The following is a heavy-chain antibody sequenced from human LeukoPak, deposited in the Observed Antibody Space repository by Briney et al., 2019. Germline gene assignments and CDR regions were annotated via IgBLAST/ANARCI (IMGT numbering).Heavy chain of an antibody. J-gene: IGHJ6*02. CDR1: GGSISSSSYY. V-gene: IGHV4-61*01. CDR2: IYYSGST. Sequence: SETLSLTCTVSGGSISSSSYYWSWIRQPPGKGLEWIGYIYYSGSTNYNPSLKSRVTISVDTSKNQFSLKLSSVTAADTAVYYCARVKTYYDILTGYSHYYYYGMDVWGQGTTVTVSS. D-gene: IGHD3-9*01. CDR3: ARVKTYYDILTGYSHYYYYGMDV.